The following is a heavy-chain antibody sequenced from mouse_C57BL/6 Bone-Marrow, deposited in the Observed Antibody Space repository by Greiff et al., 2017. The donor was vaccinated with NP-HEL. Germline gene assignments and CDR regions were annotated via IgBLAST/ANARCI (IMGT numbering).Heavy chain of an antibody. D-gene: IGHD1-1*01. Sequence: EVQLQQPGPVLVKPGASVKMSCKASGYTFTDYYMNWVKQSHGKSLEWIGVINPYNGGTSYNQKFKGKATLTVDKSSSTAYMELNSLTSEDSAVYYCARFFITTGVATTDYWGQGTTLTVSS. CDR2: INPYNGGT. J-gene: IGHJ2*01. CDR3: ARFFITTGVATTDY. CDR1: GYTFTDYY. V-gene: IGHV1-19*01.